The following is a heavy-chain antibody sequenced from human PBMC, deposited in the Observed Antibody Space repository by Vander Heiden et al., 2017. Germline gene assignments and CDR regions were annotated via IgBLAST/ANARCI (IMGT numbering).Heavy chain of an antibody. D-gene: IGHD3-10*01. Sequence: EVRPVETGGGLIQPGGSLRLCCAVSGFYVSSMYKTWVRQAPGKGLEWVSVIYSGGSTYYADSVKGRFTISRDNSKNTLYLQMNSLRAEDTAVYYCARIWFGAPRDWGQGTLVTVSS. J-gene: IGHJ4*02. CDR2: IYSGGST. CDR1: GFYVSSMY. V-gene: IGHV3-53*02. CDR3: ARIWFGAPRD.